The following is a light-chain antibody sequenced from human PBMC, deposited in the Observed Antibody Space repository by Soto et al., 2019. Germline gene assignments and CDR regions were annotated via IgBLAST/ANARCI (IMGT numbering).Light chain of an antibody. J-gene: IGKJ1*01. V-gene: IGKV3-15*01. CDR3: QQYNDWWT. CDR2: GAS. CDR1: QSVSNN. Sequence: EIVMTQSPDTLSVSPGERATLSCRASQSVSNNLAWYHQKPGRAPRLLIFGASTRATGIPARFSGSGSGTEFTLTISSLQSEDFAVYYCQQYNDWWTFGQGTKVEIK.